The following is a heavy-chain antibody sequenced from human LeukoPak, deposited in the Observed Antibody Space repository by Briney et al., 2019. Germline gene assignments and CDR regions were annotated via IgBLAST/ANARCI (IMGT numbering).Heavy chain of an antibody. CDR2: IWYDRTHK. CDR3: VKDRGDGYRGFDY. CDR1: GFTFSSCG. J-gene: IGHJ4*02. D-gene: IGHD5-24*01. Sequence: GRSLRLSCAASGFTFSSCGFHWVRQAPGKGLEWVAVIWYDRTHKYYADSVKGRLTISRDNSKNTVYLQMNSLRAEDTAVYYCVKDRGDGYRGFDYWGQGTLVTVSS. V-gene: IGHV3-33*06.